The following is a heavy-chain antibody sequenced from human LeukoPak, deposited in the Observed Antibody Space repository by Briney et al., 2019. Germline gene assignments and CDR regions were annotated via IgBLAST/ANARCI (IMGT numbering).Heavy chain of an antibody. CDR1: GFTFSSYA. CDR2: ISGSGGST. J-gene: IGHJ3*02. CDR3: AKVIPRGIVVVPAAILDAFDI. D-gene: IGHD2-2*02. V-gene: IGHV3-23*01. Sequence: GGSLRLSCAASGFTFSSYAMTWVRQAPGKGLEWVSAISGSGGSTYYADSVKGRFTISRDNSKNTLYLQMNSLRAEDTAVHYCAKVIPRGIVVVPAAILDAFDIWGQGTMVTVSS.